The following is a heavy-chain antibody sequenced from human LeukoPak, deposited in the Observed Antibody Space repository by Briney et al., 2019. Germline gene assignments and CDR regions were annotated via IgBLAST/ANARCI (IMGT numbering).Heavy chain of an antibody. CDR1: GYTLTDYY. CDR2: IIPIFGTA. D-gene: IGHD3-10*01. Sequence: ASVKVSCKASGYTLTDYYMHWVRQAPGQGLEWMGGIIPIFGTANYAQKFQGRVTITADESTSTAYMELSSLRSEDTAVYYCARSSGKALFDYWGQGTLVTVSS. CDR3: ARSSGKALFDY. V-gene: IGHV1-69*13. J-gene: IGHJ4*02.